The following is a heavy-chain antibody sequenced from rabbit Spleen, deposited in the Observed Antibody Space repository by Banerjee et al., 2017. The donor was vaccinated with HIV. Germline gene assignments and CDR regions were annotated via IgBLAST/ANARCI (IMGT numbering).Heavy chain of an antibody. J-gene: IGHJ4*01. CDR3: AREGSYAGSSYYSTYYFNL. Sequence: QQQLEESGGGLVKPGGTLTLTCKASGIDFSSDSYMCWVRQAPGKGLELIACIYTSSGSAWYGSWVNGRFAISRSTSLNTVDLKMTSLTAADTAAYFCAREGSYAGSSYYSTYYFNLWGPGTLVTVS. CDR2: IYTSSGSA. V-gene: IGHV1S43*01. D-gene: IGHD8-1*01. CDR1: GIDFSSDSY.